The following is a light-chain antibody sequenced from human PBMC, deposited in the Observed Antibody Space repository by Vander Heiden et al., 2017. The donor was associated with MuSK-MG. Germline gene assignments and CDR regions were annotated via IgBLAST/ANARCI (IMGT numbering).Light chain of an antibody. CDR3: QSYDSSLSGSL. V-gene: IGLV1-40*01. J-gene: IGLJ2*01. Sequence: QSVLTQPPSVSGAPGQRVTISCAGSSSNIGSGYDVHWYQKLPGAAPKLLIYGNTIRPSGVPDRFSGSKSGTSASLASTGLQAEDEADYYCQSYDSSLSGSLFGGGTKLTVL. CDR2: GNT. CDR1: SSNIGSGYD.